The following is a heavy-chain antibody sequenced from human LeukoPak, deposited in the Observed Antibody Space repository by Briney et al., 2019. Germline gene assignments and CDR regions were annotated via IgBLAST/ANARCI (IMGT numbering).Heavy chain of an antibody. D-gene: IGHD3-3*01. J-gene: IGHJ6*02. CDR1: GFTFSSYA. CDR2: ISGSGGST. CDR3: AKGYTYYDFWSGLYGMDV. V-gene: IGHV3-23*01. Sequence: PGASLRLSCAASGFTFSSYAMSWVRQAPGKGLEWVSAISGSGGSTYYADSVKGRFTISSDNSKNTLYLQMNSLRAEDTAVYYCAKGYTYYDFWSGLYGMDVWGQGTTVTVSS.